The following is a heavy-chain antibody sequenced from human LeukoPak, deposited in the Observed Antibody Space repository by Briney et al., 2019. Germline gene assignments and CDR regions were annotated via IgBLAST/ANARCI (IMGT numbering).Heavy chain of an antibody. CDR1: GGSISSGSYY. Sequence: PSETLSLTCTVSGGSISSGSYYWSWIRQPAGKGLEWIGRIYTSGSTNYNPSLKSRVTISVDTSKNHFSLKLSSVTAADTAVYYCARAPKDGYCSSTSCYGGYMDVWGKGTTVTVSS. V-gene: IGHV4-61*02. CDR2: IYTSGST. J-gene: IGHJ6*03. D-gene: IGHD2-2*03. CDR3: ARAPKDGYCSSTSCYGGYMDV.